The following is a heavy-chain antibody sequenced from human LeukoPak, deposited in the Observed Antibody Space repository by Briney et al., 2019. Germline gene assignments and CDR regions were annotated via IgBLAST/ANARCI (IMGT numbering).Heavy chain of an antibody. V-gene: IGHV3-21*01. CDR1: GFTFSSYS. D-gene: IGHD4/OR15-4a*01. Sequence: PGGSLRLSCAASGFTFSSYSMNWVRQPPGKGLEWVSSISSSSSYIYYADSVKGRFTISRDNAKNSLYLQMNSLRAEDTAVYYCARDQGATAATPSNFDFWGQGTLVTVSS. J-gene: IGHJ4*02. CDR2: ISSSSSYI. CDR3: ARDQGATAATPSNFDF.